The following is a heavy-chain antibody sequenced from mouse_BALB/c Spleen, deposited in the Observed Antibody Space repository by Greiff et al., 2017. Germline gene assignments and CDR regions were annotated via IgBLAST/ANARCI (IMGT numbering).Heavy chain of an antibody. V-gene: IGHV2-6-7*01. Sequence: VKLMESGPGLVAPSQSLSITCTVSGFSLTGYGVNWVRQPPGKGLEWLGMIWGDGSTDYNSALKSRLSISKDNSKSQVFLKMSSLQTDDTARYYCASPYGNYSFAYWGQGTLVTVSA. CDR2: IWGDGST. CDR3: ASPYGNYSFAY. CDR1: GFSLTGYG. D-gene: IGHD2-1*01. J-gene: IGHJ3*01.